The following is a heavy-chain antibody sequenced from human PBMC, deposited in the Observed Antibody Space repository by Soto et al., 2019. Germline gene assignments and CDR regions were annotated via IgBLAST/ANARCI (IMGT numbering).Heavy chain of an antibody. D-gene: IGHD1-26*01. Sequence: GASVKVSCKASGYTFTSYGISWVRQAPGQGLEWMGWISAYNGNTNYAQKLQGRVTMTTDTSTSTAYMELRSLRSDDTAVYYCARGGSYWDRYYYYGVDVWGQGTTVTVSS. CDR3: ARGGSYWDRYYYYGVDV. V-gene: IGHV1-18*01. J-gene: IGHJ6*02. CDR1: GYTFTSYG. CDR2: ISAYNGNT.